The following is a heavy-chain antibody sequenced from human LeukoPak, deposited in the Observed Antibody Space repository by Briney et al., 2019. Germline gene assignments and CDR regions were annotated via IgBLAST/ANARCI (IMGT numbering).Heavy chain of an antibody. J-gene: IGHJ6*02. CDR3: ARSIDYGDYEYYYGMDV. V-gene: IGHV1-69*04. CDR1: GGTFSSYV. D-gene: IGHD4-17*01. CDR2: INPILGIT. Sequence: SAKVSCKASGGTFSSYVVSWVRQAPGQGLEWMGRINPILGITKYAQKFQGRVTTTADKSTSTAYMELTSLRSEDTAVYYCARSIDYGDYEYYYGMDVWGQGTTVTVSS.